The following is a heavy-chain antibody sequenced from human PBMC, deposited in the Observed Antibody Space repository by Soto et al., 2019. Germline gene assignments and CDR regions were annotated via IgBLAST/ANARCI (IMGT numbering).Heavy chain of an antibody. CDR2: IHPAGNVQ. V-gene: IGHV3-7*01. Sequence: VQLVASGGGLVQPGESLRLSCTASGLTFSTSWLTWVRQAPGEGLECVSNIHPAGNVQHYADSVKERFTISRDNAKKSVFLQMSVLSVEDTAVYYCATANTPYAFDMLGPGTMVTVSS. CDR3: ATANTPYAFDM. J-gene: IGHJ3*02. CDR1: GLTFSTSW.